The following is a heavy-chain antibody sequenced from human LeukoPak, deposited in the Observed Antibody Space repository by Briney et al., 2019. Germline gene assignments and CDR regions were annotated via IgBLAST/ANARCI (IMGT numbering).Heavy chain of an antibody. D-gene: IGHD6-19*01. Sequence: PSETLSLTCTVSGGSVSGHYWSWIRQPPGKGLEWIGYIFYIGSTNYNPSFKSRVTMSVDTSKNQFSLRLSSVTAADTAVYYCARTAGAGHKDYWGQGALVTVSA. CDR3: ARTAGAGHKDY. CDR2: IFYIGST. J-gene: IGHJ4*02. V-gene: IGHV4-59*02. CDR1: GGSVSGHY.